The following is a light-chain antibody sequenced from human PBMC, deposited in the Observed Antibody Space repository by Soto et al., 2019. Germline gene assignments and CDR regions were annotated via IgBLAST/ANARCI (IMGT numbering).Light chain of an antibody. CDR1: QSVSIW. CDR3: QQYKNYLT. V-gene: IGKV1-5*01. CDR2: GAS. J-gene: IGKJ1*01. Sequence: DIQMTQSPSTLSASVGDRVTFTCRASQSVSIWLAWYQQKPGKAPKLLISGASTLESGVPSRFSGSGSETEFTLTISSLQPDDVATYYCQQYKNYLTFGQGTKVEIK.